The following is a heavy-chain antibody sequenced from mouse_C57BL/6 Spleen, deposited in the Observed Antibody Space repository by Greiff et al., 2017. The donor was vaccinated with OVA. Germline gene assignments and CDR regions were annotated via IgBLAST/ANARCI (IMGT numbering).Heavy chain of an antibody. Sequence: EVQLVESEGGLVQPGSSMKLSCTASGFTFSDYYMAWVRQVPEKGLEWVANINYDGSSTYYLDSLKSRFIISRDNAKNILYLQMSSLKSEDTATYYCARDEEYYGSSPYWYFDVWGTGTTVTVSS. CDR2: INYDGSST. D-gene: IGHD1-1*01. V-gene: IGHV5-16*01. J-gene: IGHJ1*03. CDR1: GFTFSDYY. CDR3: ARDEEYYGSSPYWYFDV.